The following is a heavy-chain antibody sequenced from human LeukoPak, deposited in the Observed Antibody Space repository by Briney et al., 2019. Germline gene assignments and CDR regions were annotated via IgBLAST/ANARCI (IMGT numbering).Heavy chain of an antibody. D-gene: IGHD3-10*01. CDR3: AREGGIYYGSGSYYIGYYYYYMDV. V-gene: IGHV1-18*01. J-gene: IGHJ6*03. CDR1: GYTFTSYG. CDR2: ISAYNGNT. Sequence: GASVTVSCKASGYTFTSYGISWVRQAPGQGLEWMGWISAYNGNTNYAQKLQGRVTMTTDTSTSTAYMELRSLRSDDTAVYYCAREGGIYYGSGSYYIGYYYYYMDVWGKGTTVTISS.